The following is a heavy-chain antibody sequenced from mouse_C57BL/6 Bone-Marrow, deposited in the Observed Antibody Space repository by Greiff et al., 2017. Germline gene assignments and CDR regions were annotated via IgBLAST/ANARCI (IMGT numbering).Heavy chain of an antibody. CDR1: GHAFSSSW. Sequence: VQLQQSGPELVKPGASVQISCKASGHAFSSSWMNWVKQRPGKGLGWIGRIYPGDGDTNYNGKFKGKATLTADKSSSPAYMPLSSLTSEDSAVYFCASNCDFAYWGQGTLVTVSA. CDR2: IYPGDGDT. D-gene: IGHD4-1*02. J-gene: IGHJ3*01. CDR3: ASNCDFAY. V-gene: IGHV1-82*01.